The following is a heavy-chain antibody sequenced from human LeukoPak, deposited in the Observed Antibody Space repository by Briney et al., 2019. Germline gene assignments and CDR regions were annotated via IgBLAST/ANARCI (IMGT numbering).Heavy chain of an antibody. CDR3: ARENGYRYDY. V-gene: IGHV4-34*01. CDR1: GGSFSGYY. Sequence: SETLSLTCAVYGGSFSGYYWSWIRQPPGKGLEWIGEINHSGSTNYNPSLKSRVTMSVDTSKNQFSLKLSSVTAADTALYYCARENGYRYDYWGQGTLVTVSS. CDR2: INHSGST. D-gene: IGHD5-18*01. J-gene: IGHJ4*02.